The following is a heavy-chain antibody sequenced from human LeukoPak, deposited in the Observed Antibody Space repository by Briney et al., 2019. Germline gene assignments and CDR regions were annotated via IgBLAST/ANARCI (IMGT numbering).Heavy chain of an antibody. J-gene: IGHJ4*02. V-gene: IGHV1-58*01. Sequence: ASVNVSCKASGFIFTSAAVQWVRQAGGQRLEGIGWIVVGSGNTNYAQKFQERVTITRDMSTSTAYMELSSLRSEDTAVYYCAANPGSGWYPPDYWGQGTLVTVSS. CDR2: IVVGSGNT. CDR1: GFIFTSAA. D-gene: IGHD6-19*01. CDR3: AANPGSGWYPPDY.